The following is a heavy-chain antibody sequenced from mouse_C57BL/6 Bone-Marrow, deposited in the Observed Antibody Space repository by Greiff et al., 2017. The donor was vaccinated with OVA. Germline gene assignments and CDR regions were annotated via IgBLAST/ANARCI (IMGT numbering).Heavy chain of an antibody. J-gene: IGHJ2*01. Sequence: EVQLQQSGPELVKPGDSVKISCKASGYSFTGYFMNWVMQSHGKSLEWIGRINPYNGGTSYNQKFKGKATLTVDKSSSTAYMELRSLTSEDSAVYYCAREDHYGSRNFDYWGQGTTLTVSS. D-gene: IGHD1-1*01. CDR2: INPYNGGT. CDR3: AREDHYGSRNFDY. CDR1: GYSFTGYF. V-gene: IGHV1-20*01.